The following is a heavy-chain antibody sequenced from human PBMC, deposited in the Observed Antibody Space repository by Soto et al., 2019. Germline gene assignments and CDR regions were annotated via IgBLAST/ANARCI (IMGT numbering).Heavy chain of an antibody. Sequence: PSETLSLTCTVSGGTIRSSSYYWGWIRQPPGKGLEWSGSIYFSGTTYYNPSLKSRVTISVDTSKNQFSLKLNSVPAADTAVYYCARGGFCSGSYYNPTPNWFDPWGQGILVTVSS. CDR1: GGTIRSSSYY. J-gene: IGHJ5*02. CDR2: IYFSGTT. D-gene: IGHD3-10*02. CDR3: ARGGFCSGSYYNPTPNWFDP. V-gene: IGHV4-39*01.